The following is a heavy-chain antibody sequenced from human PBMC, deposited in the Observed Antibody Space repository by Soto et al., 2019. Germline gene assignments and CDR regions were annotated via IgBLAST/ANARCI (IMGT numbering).Heavy chain of an antibody. CDR2: IYGGGGT. J-gene: IGHJ5*02. V-gene: IGHV3-53*01. CDR1: GVIDSNYY. Sequence: EVQLVESGGGLVQPGGSLRLSCAASGVIDSNYYMSWVRQTPGKGREWVSGIYGGGGTYYAESVKGRFTISRDNSKNTLYLQMNSLRFEDTAVYYCARVRALSLGSGRSGGWFDPWGQGTLVTVSS. CDR3: ARVRALSLGSGRSGGWFDP. D-gene: IGHD6-19*01.